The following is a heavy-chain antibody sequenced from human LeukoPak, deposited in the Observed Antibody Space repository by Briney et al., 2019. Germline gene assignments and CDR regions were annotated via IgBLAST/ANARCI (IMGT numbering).Heavy chain of an antibody. CDR3: AKERGNGVRGAFDI. V-gene: IGHV3-23*01. CDR1: GFTFSSYA. CDR2: ISGSGGST. Sequence: GGSLRLSCAASGFTFSSYAMNWVRQAPGKRLEWVSVISGSGGSTYYADSVKGRFTMSRDNSKNTLYLQMNSLRAEDTAVYYCAKERGNGVRGAFDIWGQGTMVTVSS. J-gene: IGHJ3*02. D-gene: IGHD4-17*01.